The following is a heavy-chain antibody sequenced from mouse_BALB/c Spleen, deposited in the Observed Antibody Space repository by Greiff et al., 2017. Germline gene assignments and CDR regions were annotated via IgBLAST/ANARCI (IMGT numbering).Heavy chain of an antibody. J-gene: IGHJ1*01. CDR3: AREGFYYGSNPYWYFDV. D-gene: IGHD1-1*01. V-gene: IGHV5-6*02. Sequence: DVKLVESGGDLVKPGGSLKLSCAASGFTFSSYGMSWVRQTPDKRLEWVATISSGGSYTYYPDSVKGRFTISRDNAKNTLYLQMSSLKSEDTAMYYCAREGFYYGSNPYWYFDVWGAGTTVTVSA. CDR1: GFTFSSYG. CDR2: ISSGGSYT.